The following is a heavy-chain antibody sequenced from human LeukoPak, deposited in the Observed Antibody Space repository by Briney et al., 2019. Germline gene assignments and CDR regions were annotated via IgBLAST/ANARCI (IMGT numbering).Heavy chain of an antibody. D-gene: IGHD3-10*01. Sequence: GGSLRLSCAASGFTFGNYAMSWVRQAPGTGLEWVSAISGSGGATYYAHSVKGRFTISRDNSKNTLYLQMNSLRAEDTAVYYCAKEDGGDNNWFDPWGQGTLVTVSS. J-gene: IGHJ5*02. CDR1: GFTFGNYA. CDR2: ISGSGGAT. V-gene: IGHV3-23*01. CDR3: AKEDGGDNNWFDP.